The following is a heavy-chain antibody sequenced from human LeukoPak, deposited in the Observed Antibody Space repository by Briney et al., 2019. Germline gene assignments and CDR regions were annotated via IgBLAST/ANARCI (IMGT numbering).Heavy chain of an antibody. Sequence: NPGGSLRLSCVVSGFTFSSYGMSWVRQAPGKGLEWIGEINHSGSTNYNPSLKSRVTISVDTSKNQFSLKLSSVTAADTAVYYCASLAYCGGDCLDYFDYWGQGTLVTVSS. J-gene: IGHJ4*02. D-gene: IGHD2-21*02. CDR2: INHSGST. CDR1: GFTFSSYG. CDR3: ASLAYCGGDCLDYFDY. V-gene: IGHV4-34*01.